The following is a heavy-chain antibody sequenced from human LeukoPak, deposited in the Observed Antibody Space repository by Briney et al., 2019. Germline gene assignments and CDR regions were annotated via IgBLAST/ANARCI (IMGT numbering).Heavy chain of an antibody. D-gene: IGHD4-23*01. CDR2: INGRGDST. J-gene: IGHJ2*01. CDR3: VKDRTVGASYWYFDL. Sequence: GGSLRLSCAASGFTFSSYAMSWVRQAPGKGLEWVSGINGRGDSTVYADSVKGRFTISRDSSKNTLFLHMNTLRAEDTAIYYCVKDRTVGASYWYFDLWGRGTLVTVSS. CDR1: GFTFSSYA. V-gene: IGHV3-23*01.